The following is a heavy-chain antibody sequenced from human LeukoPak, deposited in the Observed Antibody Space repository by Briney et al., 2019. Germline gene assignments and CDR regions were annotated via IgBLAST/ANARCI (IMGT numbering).Heavy chain of an antibody. CDR3: ARDGFWTVTYNWFDP. J-gene: IGHJ5*02. CDR1: GGSFSGYY. Sequence: SETLSLTCAVYGGSFSGYYWSWIRQPPGKGLEGIGEINHSGSTNYNPSLKSRVTISVDTSKNQFSLKLSSVTAADTAVYSCARDGFWTVTYNWFDPWGQGTLVTVSS. CDR2: INHSGST. V-gene: IGHV4-34*01. D-gene: IGHD3-3*01.